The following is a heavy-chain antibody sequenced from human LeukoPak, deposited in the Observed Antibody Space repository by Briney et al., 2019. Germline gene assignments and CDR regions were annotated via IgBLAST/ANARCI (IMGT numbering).Heavy chain of an antibody. Sequence: GESLKISCKGSGYSFTDYWIGWVRQMPGKGLEWMGIIYPGGSDTRYSPSFQGQVTISADKSIRTAYLQWSSLKASDTAMYYCARLAYCGGDCYSRWFDPWGQGTLVTVSS. CDR2: IYPGGSDT. CDR1: GYSFTDYW. D-gene: IGHD2-21*02. J-gene: IGHJ5*02. V-gene: IGHV5-51*01. CDR3: ARLAYCGGDCYSRWFDP.